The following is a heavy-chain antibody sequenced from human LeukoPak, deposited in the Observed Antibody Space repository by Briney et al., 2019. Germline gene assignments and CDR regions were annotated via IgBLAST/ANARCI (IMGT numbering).Heavy chain of an antibody. J-gene: IGHJ6*02. CDR2: SRNKAKSYAT. CDR1: GSTFSDHY. D-gene: IGHD4-17*01. V-gene: IGHV3-72*01. CDR3: GRYGYYYYYGMDV. Sequence: PGGSLRLSCAASGSTFSDHYMDWFRQAPGKGLEWVDRSRNKAKSYATEYAASVKGRFTISRDDSKNSVYLQMNSLKTEDTAVYYCGRYGYYYYYGMDVWGQGTTVTVSS.